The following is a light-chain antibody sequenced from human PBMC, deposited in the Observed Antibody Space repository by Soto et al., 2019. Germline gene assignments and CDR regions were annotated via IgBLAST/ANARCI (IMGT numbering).Light chain of an antibody. CDR3: QQSYSTPRYT. J-gene: IGKJ2*01. CDR1: QSISSY. CDR2: AAS. Sequence: DIQMTQSPSSLSASVGDRVTITCRASQSISSYLNWYQQKPGKAPKLLIYAASSLQSGVPSRFSGSGSGTDFTLTISSLQPEDFATYYCQQSYSTPRYTCGQGIKLEIK. V-gene: IGKV1-39*01.